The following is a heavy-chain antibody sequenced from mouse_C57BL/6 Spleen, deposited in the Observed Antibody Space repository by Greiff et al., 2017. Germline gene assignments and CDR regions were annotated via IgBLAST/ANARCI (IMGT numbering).Heavy chain of an antibody. CDR1: GYTFTSYW. J-gene: IGHJ1*03. Sequence: QVQLQQPGAELVRPGSSVKLSCKASGYTFTSYWMHWVKQRPIQGLEWIGNIDPSDSETHYNQKFKDKATLTVDKSSSTAYMQLSSLTSEDSAVYDCASQFNYDGYFDVWGTGTTVTVSS. CDR3: ASQFNYDGYFDV. V-gene: IGHV1-52*01. D-gene: IGHD2-4*01. CDR2: IDPSDSET.